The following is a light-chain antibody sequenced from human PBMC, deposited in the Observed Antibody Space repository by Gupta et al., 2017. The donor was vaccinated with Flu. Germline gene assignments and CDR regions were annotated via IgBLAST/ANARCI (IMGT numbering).Light chain of an antibody. CDR1: QSVSSSY. CDR3: QQYGSSRYS. J-gene: IGKJ2*03. Sequence: EIVLTQSPDTRSLSPGERATLSCRASQSVSSSYLAWYQQKPGQAPRLLMYGASNRAIGIPDRFSGSGSGTDFTLTISRLEPEDFAVYYCQQYGSSRYSFGQGTKLEI. V-gene: IGKV3-20*01. CDR2: GAS.